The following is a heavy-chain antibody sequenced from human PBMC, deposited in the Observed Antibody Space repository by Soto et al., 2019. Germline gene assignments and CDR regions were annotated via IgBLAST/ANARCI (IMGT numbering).Heavy chain of an antibody. J-gene: IGHJ6*02. D-gene: IGHD2-8*01. V-gene: IGHV4-4*02. CDR3: VRVSGNYYYGMDV. CDR1: GASIAGSDW. CDR2: IYHTGST. Sequence: QVQLQESGPRLVKPSGTLSLTCSVSGASIAGSDWWSWIRQPPGKGLEWIGEIYHTGSTSYNPSLMSRASRSVDVSNIQCSLTLGLFTAADTAVYHCVRVSGNYYYGMDVWGQGTTVTV.